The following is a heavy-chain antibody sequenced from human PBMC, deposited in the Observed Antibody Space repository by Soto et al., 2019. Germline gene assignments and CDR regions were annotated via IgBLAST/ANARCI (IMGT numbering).Heavy chain of an antibody. V-gene: IGHV6-1*01. Sequence: QVQLQQSGPGLVKPSQTLSLTCAITGDSVSSNSAGWSWVRQSPSRGLEWLRRTYYRSKWYYEYAVSVRGRITITPDTSKNQYPLQLNSVPPEDTAVYFCARGEQYSGRIFDYWGQGTLVTVSS. CDR2: TYYRSKWYY. D-gene: IGHD1-26*01. CDR1: GDSVSSNSAG. J-gene: IGHJ4*01. CDR3: ARGEQYSGRIFDY.